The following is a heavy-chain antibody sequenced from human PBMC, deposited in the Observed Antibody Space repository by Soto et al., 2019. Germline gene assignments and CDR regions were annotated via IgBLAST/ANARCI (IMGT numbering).Heavy chain of an antibody. Sequence: QVQLVESGGGVVQPGRSLRLSCAASGFTFSSYGMHWVRQAPGKGLEWVAVISYDGSNKYYADSVKGRFTISRDNSKITMYLQMNSLRAEDTAVYYCAKEYGTSRRGGFDYWGQGTLVPVSS. J-gene: IGHJ4*02. V-gene: IGHV3-30*18. D-gene: IGHD3-16*01. CDR1: GFTFSSYG. CDR2: ISYDGSNK. CDR3: AKEYGTSRRGGFDY.